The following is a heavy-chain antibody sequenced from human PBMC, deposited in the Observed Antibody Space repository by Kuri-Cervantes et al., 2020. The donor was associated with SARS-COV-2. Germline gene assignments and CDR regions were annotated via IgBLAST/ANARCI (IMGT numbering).Heavy chain of an antibody. J-gene: IGHJ4*02. CDR1: GYSISSGYY. V-gene: IGHV4-38-2*02. Sequence: SETLSLTCTVSGYSISSGYYWGWIRQPPGKGLEWIGSIYHSGSTYYNPSLKSRVTISVDTPKNQFSLKLSSVTAADTAVYYCARDNYDFWSGASLPGYWGQGTLVTVSS. CDR2: IYHSGST. D-gene: IGHD3-3*01. CDR3: ARDNYDFWSGASLPGY.